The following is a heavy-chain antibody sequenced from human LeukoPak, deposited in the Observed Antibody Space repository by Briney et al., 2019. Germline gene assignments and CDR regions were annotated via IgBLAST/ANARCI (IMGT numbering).Heavy chain of an antibody. J-gene: IGHJ4*02. D-gene: IGHD2-8*01. CDR3: ARGRVRGYYFDY. CDR2: INHSGST. Sequence: SETLSLTCAVYGGSFSGYYWSWIRQPPGKGLEWIGEINHSGSTNYNSSLKSRVTISVDTSKNQFSLKLSSVTAADTAVYYYARGRVRGYYFDYWGQGTLVTVSS. V-gene: IGHV4-34*01. CDR1: GGSFSGYY.